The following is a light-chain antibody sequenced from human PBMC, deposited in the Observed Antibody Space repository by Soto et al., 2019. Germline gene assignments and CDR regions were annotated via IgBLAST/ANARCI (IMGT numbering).Light chain of an antibody. CDR3: QQYNDFPS. CDR2: EAS. V-gene: IGKV1-5*03. CDR1: ENANGH. Sequence: IQMTQSPNTLSVSVGYRVSITCRASENANGHLAWYQQKPGKAPKLLIYEASILESGVPSRFSGSGYGTEFTLTITGLLPEDFVTYYCQQYNDFPSFGQGTKVDIK. J-gene: IGKJ1*01.